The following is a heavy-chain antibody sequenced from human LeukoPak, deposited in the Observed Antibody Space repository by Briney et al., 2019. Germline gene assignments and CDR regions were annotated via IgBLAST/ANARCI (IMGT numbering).Heavy chain of an antibody. CDR3: ARVDEVRWLQSPNIDY. CDR2: ISAYNGNT. CDR1: GYTFIDYY. D-gene: IGHD5-24*01. Sequence: ASVKVSCKASGYTFIDYYIHWVRQAPGQGLEWMGWISAYNGNTNYAQKLQGRVTMTTDTSTSTAYMELGSLRSDDTAVYYCARVDEVRWLQSPNIDYWGQGTLVTVSS. J-gene: IGHJ4*02. V-gene: IGHV1-18*04.